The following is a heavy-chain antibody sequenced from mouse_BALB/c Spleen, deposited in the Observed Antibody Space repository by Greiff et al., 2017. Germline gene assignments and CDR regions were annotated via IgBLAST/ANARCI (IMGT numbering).Heavy chain of an antibody. CDR1: GFTFSSYG. CDR3: ARDLYYYGSRGDAMDY. J-gene: IGHJ4*01. CDR2: INSNGGST. V-gene: IGHV5-6-3*01. Sequence: EVKVVESGGGLVQPGGSLKLSCAASGFTFSSYGMSWVRQTPDKRLELVATINSNGGSTYYPDSVKGRFTISRDNAKNTLYLQMSSLKSEDTAMYYCARDLYYYGSRGDAMDYWGQGTSVTVSS. D-gene: IGHD1-1*01.